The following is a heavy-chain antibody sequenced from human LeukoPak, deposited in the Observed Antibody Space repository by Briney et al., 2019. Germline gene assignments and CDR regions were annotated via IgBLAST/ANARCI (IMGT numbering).Heavy chain of an antibody. V-gene: IGHV3-7*03. J-gene: IGHJ5*02. Sequence: PGGSLRLSSAASGFTFSSYWMSWVRQAPGKGLEWVANIKQDGSEKYYVDSVKGRFTISRDNAKKSLYLQMNSLRAEDTAVYYCARDLGIHTNWFDPWGQGTLVTVSS. D-gene: IGHD3-16*01. CDR2: IKQDGSEK. CDR3: ARDLGIHTNWFDP. CDR1: GFTFSSYW.